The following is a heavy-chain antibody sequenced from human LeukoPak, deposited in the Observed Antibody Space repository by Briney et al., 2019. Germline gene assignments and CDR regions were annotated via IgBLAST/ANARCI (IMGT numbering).Heavy chain of an antibody. Sequence: ASVKVSCKASGYTFTSYGISWVRQAPGQGLEWMGWISAYNGNTNYAQKLQGRVTMTTDTSTSTAYMELRSLRSDDTAVYYCARDSTPYDFWSGPPFDYWGQGTLVTVSS. CDR3: ARDSTPYDFWSGPPFDY. D-gene: IGHD3-3*01. V-gene: IGHV1-18*01. CDR2: ISAYNGNT. J-gene: IGHJ4*02. CDR1: GYTFTSYG.